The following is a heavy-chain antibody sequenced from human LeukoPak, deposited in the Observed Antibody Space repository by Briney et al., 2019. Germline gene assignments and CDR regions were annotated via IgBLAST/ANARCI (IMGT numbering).Heavy chain of an antibody. J-gene: IGHJ4*02. CDR3: ARDSLVGEAPIILYYFDY. V-gene: IGHV3-30-3*01. CDR2: ISYDGSNK. D-gene: IGHD3-16*01. Sequence: GGSLRLSCAASGFTFSSYAMHWVRQAPGKGLEWVAVISYDGSNKYYADSVKGRFTISRDNSKNTLYLQMNSLRAEDTAVYYCARDSLVGEAPIILYYFDYWGQGTLVTVSS. CDR1: GFTFSSYA.